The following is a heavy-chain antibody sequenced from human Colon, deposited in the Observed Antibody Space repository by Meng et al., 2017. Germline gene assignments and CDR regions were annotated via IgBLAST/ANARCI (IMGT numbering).Heavy chain of an antibody. V-gene: IGHV4-34*01. Sequence: SETLSLTCAVSGGSFNGFYWSWIRQPPGKGLEWIGEIDYHGVSNYNSSLKSRLTISLDTSKKQISLTLTSVTAADTAVYHCATGLRHGDWFDPWGQGTLVTVSS. CDR3: ATGLRHGDWFDP. CDR1: GGSFNGFY. J-gene: IGHJ5*02. D-gene: IGHD4-17*01. CDR2: IDYHGVS.